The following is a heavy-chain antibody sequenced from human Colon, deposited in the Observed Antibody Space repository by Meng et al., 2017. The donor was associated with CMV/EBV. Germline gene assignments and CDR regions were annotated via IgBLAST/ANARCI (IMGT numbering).Heavy chain of an antibody. J-gene: IGHJ4*02. D-gene: IGHD5-12*01. CDR3: VTDDTGHDWGY. CDR1: GFAFATGR. V-gene: IGHV3-15*07. Sequence: AAAGFAFATGRMNWVRQAPRKGLEWVDRIKSKRNEETTDYAAAVKGRFIISRDDSNKMLYLQMNSLRREDTALYYCVTDDTGHDWGYWGQGTLVTVSS. CDR2: IKSKRNEETT.